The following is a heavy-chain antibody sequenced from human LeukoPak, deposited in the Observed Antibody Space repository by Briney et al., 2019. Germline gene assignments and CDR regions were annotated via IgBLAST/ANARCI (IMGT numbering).Heavy chain of an antibody. V-gene: IGHV4-4*07. J-gene: IGHJ4*02. CDR2: IYTSGST. Sequence: SETLSLTCTVSGGSISSYYWSWIRQPAGKGLEYIGRIYTSGSTDYNPSLTSRVTISVDTSKNQFSLRLSSVTAADTAVYYCARLGGYYLNYWVQGTLVTVSS. D-gene: IGHD5-12*01. CDR1: GGSISSYY. CDR3: ARLGGYYLNY.